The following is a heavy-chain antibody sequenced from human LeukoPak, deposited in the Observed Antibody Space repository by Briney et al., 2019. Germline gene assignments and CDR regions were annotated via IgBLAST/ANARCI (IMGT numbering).Heavy chain of an antibody. CDR2: ISGSGDST. CDR3: VKFHTVTATY. J-gene: IGHJ4*02. CDR1: GFTFGNYA. D-gene: IGHD4-11*01. Sequence: HPGGSLRLSCAASGFTFGNYAMSWVRQAPGKGLEWVSGISGSGDSTYYADSVKGRLTISRDNSKNTLYVQMNSLRAEDTAVYYCVKFHTVTATYWGQGTLVTVSS. V-gene: IGHV3-23*01.